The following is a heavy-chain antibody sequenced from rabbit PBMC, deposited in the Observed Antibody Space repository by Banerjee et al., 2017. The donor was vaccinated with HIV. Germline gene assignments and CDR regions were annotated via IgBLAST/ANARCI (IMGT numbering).Heavy chain of an antibody. V-gene: IGHV1S40*01. CDR3: AREGSHDDYGGFNL. Sequence: QSLEESGGDLVKPGASLTLTCTASGFSFSSGYDMSWVRQAPGKGLEWIGYIYTGDGHTYYASWVNGRFTISKTSSTTVTLQMTSLTAADTATYFCAREGSHDDYGGFNLWGPGTLVTVS. CDR2: IYTGDGHT. D-gene: IGHD2-1*01. J-gene: IGHJ4*01. CDR1: GFSFSSGYD.